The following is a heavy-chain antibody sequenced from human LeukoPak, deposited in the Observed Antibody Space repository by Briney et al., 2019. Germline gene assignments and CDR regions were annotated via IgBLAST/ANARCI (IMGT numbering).Heavy chain of an antibody. CDR3: AREKYSSSWFSDAFDI. CDR2: ISSSSSTI. Sequence: GGSLRLSCAASGFTFSSYSMNWVRQAPGKGLEWVSYISSSSSTIYYADSVKGRFTISRDNAKNSLYLQMNSLRDEDTAVYYCAREKYSSSWFSDAFDIWGQGTMVAVSS. J-gene: IGHJ3*02. CDR1: GFTFSSYS. D-gene: IGHD6-13*01. V-gene: IGHV3-48*02.